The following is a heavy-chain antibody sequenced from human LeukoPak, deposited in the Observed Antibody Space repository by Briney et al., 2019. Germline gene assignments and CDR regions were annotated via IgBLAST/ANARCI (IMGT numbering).Heavy chain of an antibody. D-gene: IGHD3-3*01. CDR2: IYYSGST. CDR1: GGSISSSSYY. CDR3: ARGPSIKTYYDLNWFDP. Sequence: SETLSLTCTVSGGSISSSSYYWGWIRQPPGKGLEWIGSIYYSGSTYYNPSLKSRVTISVDTSKNQFSLKLSSVTAADTAVYYCARGPSIKTYYDLNWFDPWGQGTLVTVSS. V-gene: IGHV4-39*07. J-gene: IGHJ5*02.